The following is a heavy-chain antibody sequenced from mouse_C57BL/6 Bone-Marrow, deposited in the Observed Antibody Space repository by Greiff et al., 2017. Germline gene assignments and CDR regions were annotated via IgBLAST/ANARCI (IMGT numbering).Heavy chain of an antibody. Sequence: QVTLKVSGPGILQPSQTLSLTCSFSGFSLSTFGLGVGWIRQPSGKGLEWLVHIWWDDDNYYNPDLKSRHTISKDTTKNQVFLKIANVDTADTATYNCARIRAYDYNIFGYFDVWGTGTTVTVSS. D-gene: IGHD2-4*01. CDR3: ARIRAYDYNIFGYFDV. V-gene: IGHV8-8*01. CDR1: GFSLSTFGLG. CDR2: IWWDDDN. J-gene: IGHJ1*03.